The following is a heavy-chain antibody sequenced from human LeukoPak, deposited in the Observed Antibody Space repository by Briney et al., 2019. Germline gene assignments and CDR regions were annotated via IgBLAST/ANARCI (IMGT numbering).Heavy chain of an antibody. CDR1: GFPFSRYW. J-gene: IGHJ4*02. D-gene: IGHD2-15*01. V-gene: IGHV3-7*01. CDR2: IKQDGGET. Sequence: GGSLRLSCAASGFPFSRYWMAWVRQAPGKGLEWVASIKQDGGETFYVDSVKGRFTISRDNAKNSLYLQMNSLRAEDTAVYYCARADCSGGSCYSGYWGQGTLVTVSS. CDR3: ARADCSGGSCYSGY.